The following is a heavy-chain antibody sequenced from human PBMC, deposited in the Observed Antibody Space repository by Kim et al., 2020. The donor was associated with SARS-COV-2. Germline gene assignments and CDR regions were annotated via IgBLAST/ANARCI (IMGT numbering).Heavy chain of an antibody. D-gene: IGHD3-16*02. Sequence: TSGRTNSNPSRQGRVTMSVDMSKNQFSLKLSSVTAADTAVYYCASALGHWGQGTLVTVSS. J-gene: IGHJ4*02. CDR3: ASALGH. V-gene: IGHV4-4*07. CDR2: TSGRT.